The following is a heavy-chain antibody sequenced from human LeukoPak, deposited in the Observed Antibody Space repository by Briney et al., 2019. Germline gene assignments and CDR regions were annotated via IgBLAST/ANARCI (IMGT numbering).Heavy chain of an antibody. V-gene: IGHV1-24*01. CDR3: VGADGTYGNQGPDY. Sequence: ASVTVSCTVSGYTLTELSMHWVRQAPGKGLEWMGGFDPEDGETIYAQKFQGRVTMTEDTSTDTAYMELSSLRSEDTAAYYCVGADGTYGNQGPDYWGQGTLVTVSS. D-gene: IGHD1-14*01. J-gene: IGHJ4*02. CDR2: FDPEDGET. CDR1: GYTLTELS.